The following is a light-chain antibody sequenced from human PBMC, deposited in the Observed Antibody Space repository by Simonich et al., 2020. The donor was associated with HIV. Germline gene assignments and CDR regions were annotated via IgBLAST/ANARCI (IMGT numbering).Light chain of an antibody. V-gene: IGLV5-45*01. Sequence: QAVVTQPASLSASPGASARLTCTLRSGINVGTYRIYWYQQKPGSRPQYLLRYKSDSDKQPGSGVPSRFSGSKDASANTGILLISGLQSEDEADYYCMIWHSSAWVFGGGTKLTVL. CDR2: YKSDSDK. CDR1: SGINVGTYR. CDR3: MIWHSSAWV. J-gene: IGLJ3*02.